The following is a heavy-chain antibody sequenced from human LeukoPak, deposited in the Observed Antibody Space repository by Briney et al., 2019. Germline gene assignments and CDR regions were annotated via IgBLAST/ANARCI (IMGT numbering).Heavy chain of an antibody. CDR3: ARAVRAAAGHFDY. CDR2: IYYSGST. CDR1: GGSISSSSYY. D-gene: IGHD6-13*01. Sequence: SETLSLTCTVSGGSISSSSYYWGWIRQPPGKGLTWIGSIYYSGSTYYNPSLKSRVTISVDTSKNQFSLKLSSVTAADTAVYYCARAVRAAAGHFDYWGQGTLVTVSS. J-gene: IGHJ4*02. V-gene: IGHV4-39*01.